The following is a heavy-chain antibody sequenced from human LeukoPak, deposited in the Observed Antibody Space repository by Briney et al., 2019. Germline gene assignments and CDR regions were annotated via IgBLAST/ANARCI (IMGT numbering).Heavy chain of an antibody. V-gene: IGHV3-21*01. CDR1: GFTFTTYS. J-gene: IGHJ4*02. D-gene: IGHD6-19*01. Sequence: GGSLRLSCEASGFTFTTYSMTWVRQAPGKGLEWVSIISSGSSAIFSADALKGRFTISRDDAKNLLYLDMNSPRAEDTAVYYCARRAAVAGTVDYWGQGTLVTVSS. CDR3: ARRAAVAGTVDY. CDR2: ISSGSSAI.